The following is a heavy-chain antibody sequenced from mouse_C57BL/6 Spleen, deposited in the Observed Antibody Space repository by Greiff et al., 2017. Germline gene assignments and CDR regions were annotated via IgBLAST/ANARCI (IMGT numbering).Heavy chain of an antibody. J-gene: IGHJ1*03. V-gene: IGHV1-26*01. CDR1: GYTFTDYY. D-gene: IGHD3-3*01. CDR3: ARKGGWDWYFDV. CDR2: INPNNGGT. Sequence: VQLQQSGPELVKPGASVKISCKASGYTFTDYYMNWVKQSHGQSLEWIGDINPNNGGTSYNQKFKGKATLTVDKSSSTAYMELRSLTSEDSAVYYCARKGGWDWYFDVWGTGTTVTVSS.